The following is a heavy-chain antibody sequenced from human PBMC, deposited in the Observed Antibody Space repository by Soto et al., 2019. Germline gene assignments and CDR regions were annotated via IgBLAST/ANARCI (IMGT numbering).Heavy chain of an antibody. CDR2: IYPGDSDT. V-gene: IGHV5-51*01. D-gene: IGHD3-22*01. CDR3: ARESYYYDSSGYYPLDY. CDR1: GYSFTSYW. Sequence: GESLKISCKGSGYSFTSYWIGWVRQMPGKGLEWMGIIYPGDSDTRYSPSFQGQVTISADKSISTAYLQWSSLKASDTAMYYCARESYYYDSSGYYPLDYWGQGTLVTVSS. J-gene: IGHJ4*02.